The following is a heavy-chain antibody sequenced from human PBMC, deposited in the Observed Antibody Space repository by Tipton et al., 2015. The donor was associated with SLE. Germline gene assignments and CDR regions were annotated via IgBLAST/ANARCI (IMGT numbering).Heavy chain of an antibody. CDR3: ASYGEVWYFDL. CDR1: GGSISSSSYY. D-gene: IGHD4/OR15-4a*01. CDR2: IYYSGST. V-gene: IGHV4-39*07. J-gene: IGHJ2*01. Sequence: TLSLTCTVSGGSISSSSYYWGWIRQPPGKGLEWIGSIYYSGSTYYNPSLKSRVTISVDTSKNQFSLKLSSVTAADTAVYYCASYGEVWYFDLWGRGTLVTVSS.